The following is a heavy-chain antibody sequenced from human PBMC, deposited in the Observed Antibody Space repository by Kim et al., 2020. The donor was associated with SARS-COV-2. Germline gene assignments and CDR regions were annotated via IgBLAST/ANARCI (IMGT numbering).Heavy chain of an antibody. J-gene: IGHJ4*02. D-gene: IGHD3-10*01. V-gene: IGHV3-23*01. CDR2: ISGSGGST. CDR1: GFTFSSYA. CDR3: AKKEWGVAMGGVNFDY. Sequence: GGSLRLSCAASGFTFSSYAMSWVRQAPGKGLEWVSAISGSGGSTYYADSVKGRFTISRDNSKNTLYLQMNSLRAEDTAVYYCAKKEWGVAMGGVNFDYWGQGTLVTVSS.